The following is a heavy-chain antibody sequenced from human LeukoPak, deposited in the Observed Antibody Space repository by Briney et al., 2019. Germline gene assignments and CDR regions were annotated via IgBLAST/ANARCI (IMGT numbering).Heavy chain of an antibody. CDR2: IYYSGST. V-gene: IGHV4-59*01. D-gene: IGHD4-17*01. J-gene: IGHJ4*02. Sequence: SETLSLTCIVSVDSIRSDYWRWIRQPPGKGLEWIGYIYYSGSTNYNPSLKSRVTISVDPSKNQFSLKLSSVTAADTAVYYCAGSHGYGDPIDYWGQGTLVTVSS. CDR3: AGSHGYGDPIDY. CDR1: VDSIRSDY.